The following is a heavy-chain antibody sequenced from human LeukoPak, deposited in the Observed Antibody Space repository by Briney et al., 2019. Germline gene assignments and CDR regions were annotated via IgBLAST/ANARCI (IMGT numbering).Heavy chain of an antibody. CDR2: ISSSSSYI. CDR1: GFTFSSYS. CDR3: ARHRFGGFYYFDY. D-gene: IGHD3-10*01. Sequence: GGSLRLSCAASGFTFSSYSMNWVRQAPGKGLEWVSSISSSSSYIYYADSVKGRFTISRDNAKNSLYLQMNSLRAEDTAVYYCARHRFGGFYYFDYWGQGTLVTVSS. V-gene: IGHV3-21*01. J-gene: IGHJ4*02.